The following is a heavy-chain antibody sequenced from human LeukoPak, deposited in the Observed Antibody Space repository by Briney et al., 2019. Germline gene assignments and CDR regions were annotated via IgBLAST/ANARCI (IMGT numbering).Heavy chain of an antibody. CDR2: ISGGSSFT. D-gene: IGHD6-19*01. CDR1: GFSFSSFS. Sequence: GGSLRLSCAASGFSFSSFSMNWVRQAPGKGLEWVSYISGGSSFTYYVDSVKGRFTISRDNAKNSLYLQMNSLRAEDTAVYYWARDLGYISGPNYWGQGTLVTVSS. V-gene: IGHV3-21*01. J-gene: IGHJ4*02. CDR3: ARDLGYISGPNY.